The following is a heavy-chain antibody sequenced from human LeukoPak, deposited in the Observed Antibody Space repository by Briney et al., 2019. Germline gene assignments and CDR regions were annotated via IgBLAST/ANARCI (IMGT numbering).Heavy chain of an antibody. CDR2: VSSSGSTI. J-gene: IGHJ6*03. Sequence: WGSLRLSCAASGFTISGYYFSWCRRPPGRGREGGSVVSSSGSTIYYADSVKGRVTISVDNAKKSLYLQLNSLTVEDTAVAYCARDKYSGGYGADSYSYMDVWGKGTTLTISS. V-gene: IGHV3-11*01. D-gene: IGHD1-26*01. CDR1: GFTISGYY. CDR3: ARDKYSGGYGADSYSYMDV.